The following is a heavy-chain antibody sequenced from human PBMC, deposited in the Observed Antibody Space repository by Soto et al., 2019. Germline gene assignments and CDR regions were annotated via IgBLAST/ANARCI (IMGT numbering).Heavy chain of an antibody. J-gene: IGHJ4*02. CDR2: ISYGGST. V-gene: IGHV3-30*18. Sequence: PGGSLRLSCAASGFTFSSYGMHWVRQAPGKGLEWVAVISYGGSTYYADSVKGRFTISRDNSKNTLYLQMNSLRAEDTAVYYCAKPPPYCSSTSCQIDYWGQGTLVTVSS. D-gene: IGHD2-2*01. CDR3: AKPPPYCSSTSCQIDY. CDR1: GFTFSSYG.